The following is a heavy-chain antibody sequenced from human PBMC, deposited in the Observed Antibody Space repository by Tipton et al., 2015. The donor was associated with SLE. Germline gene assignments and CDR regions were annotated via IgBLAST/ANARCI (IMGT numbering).Heavy chain of an antibody. D-gene: IGHD3-22*01. CDR1: GFTFSSYG. CDR2: ISYDGSNK. CDR3: AKDRLGYYDSSYYFDY. Sequence: SLRLSCAASGFTFSSYGMHWVRQAPGKGLEWVAVISYDGSNKYYADSVKGRFTISRDNSKNTLYLQMNSLRPEDTAVYYCAKDRLGYYDSSYYFDYWGQGTLVTVSS. V-gene: IGHV3-30*18. J-gene: IGHJ4*02.